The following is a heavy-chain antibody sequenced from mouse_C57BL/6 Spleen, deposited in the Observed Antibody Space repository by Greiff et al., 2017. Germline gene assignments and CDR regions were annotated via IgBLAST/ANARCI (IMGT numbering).Heavy chain of an antibody. D-gene: IGHD2-13*01. CDR2: INPSTGGT. V-gene: IGHV1-42*01. CDR1: GYTFTDYN. CDR3: ARGDGDYRGCNV. J-gene: IGHJ1*03. Sequence: EVQLQQSGPELVKPGASVKIPCKASGYTFTDYNMDWVKQSPGKSLEWIGGINPSTGGTTYNQKFKAKATLTVDKSSSTAYMQLKSLTSEDSAVYYCARGDGDYRGCNVGGTGTTVTVS.